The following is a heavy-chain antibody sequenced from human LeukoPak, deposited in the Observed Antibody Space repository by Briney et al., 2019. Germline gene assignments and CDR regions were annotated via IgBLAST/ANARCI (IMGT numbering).Heavy chain of an antibody. CDR3: ARGERWLQWYYFDY. J-gene: IGHJ4*02. V-gene: IGHV1-46*01. CDR2: INPSGGST. D-gene: IGHD5-24*01. Sequence: GASVKVSCKASGYTFTSYYMHWVRQAPGQGLEWMGVINPSGGSTSYAQKFQGRVTITRNTSISTAYMELSSLRSEDTAVYYCARGERWLQWYYFDYWGQGTLVTVSS. CDR1: GYTFTSYY.